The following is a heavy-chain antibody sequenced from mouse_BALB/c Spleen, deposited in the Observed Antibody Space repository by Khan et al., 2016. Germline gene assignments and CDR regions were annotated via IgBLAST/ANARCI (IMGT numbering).Heavy chain of an antibody. D-gene: IGHD2-2*01. CDR3: ARDGWGYYAMDY. CDR1: GFSIIAYG. V-gene: IGHV2-6-7*01. CDR2: IWGDGST. Sequence: VQLQESGPGLVAPSQSLSITCTVSGFSIIAYGVNWVRQPPGKGLEWLGMIWGDGSTDYNSALKSRLNITKDNSKSQVVLKMNSLQTDDTAKYYCARDGWGYYAMDYWGQGTSVTVSA. J-gene: IGHJ4*01.